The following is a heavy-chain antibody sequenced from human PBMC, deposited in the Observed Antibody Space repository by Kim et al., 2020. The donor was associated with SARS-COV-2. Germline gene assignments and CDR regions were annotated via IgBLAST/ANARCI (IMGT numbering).Heavy chain of an antibody. D-gene: IGHD7-27*01. CDR2: ISSSSSYI. Sequence: GESLRLSCAASGFTFSTYSMNWVRQAPGKGLEWVSSISSSSSYIYYADSVKGRFTISRDNAKNSLYLQMNSLRAEDTAVYYCARASWGTTSPIAYWGQGTLVTVSS. J-gene: IGHJ4*02. CDR3: ARASWGTTSPIAY. V-gene: IGHV3-21*06. CDR1: GFTFSTYS.